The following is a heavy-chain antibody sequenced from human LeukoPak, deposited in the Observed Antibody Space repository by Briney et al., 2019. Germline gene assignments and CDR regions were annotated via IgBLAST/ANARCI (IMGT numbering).Heavy chain of an antibody. CDR2: INHSGST. Sequence: SETLSLTCAVYGGSFSGYYWSWIRQPPGKGLEWIGEINHSGSTNYNPSLKSRVTISVDTSKNQFSLKLSSVTAADTAVYHCARGYCSSTSCYYYYGMDVWGQGTTVTVSS. CDR1: GGSFSGYY. D-gene: IGHD2-2*01. J-gene: IGHJ6*02. CDR3: ARGYCSSTSCYYYYGMDV. V-gene: IGHV4-34*01.